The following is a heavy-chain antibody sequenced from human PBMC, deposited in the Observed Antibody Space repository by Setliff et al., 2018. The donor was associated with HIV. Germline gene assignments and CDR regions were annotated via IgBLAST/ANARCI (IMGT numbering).Heavy chain of an antibody. CDR1: GGPITSNTYF. D-gene: IGHD6-19*01. CDR3: ARRRGQKATGWYYFDF. J-gene: IGHJ4*02. V-gene: IGHV4-39*01. Sequence: SETLSLTCSVSGGPITSNTYFWDWIRQAPGKGLEWIGSIYHSGNTSYNPSLKSRVSISVDTSKRQFSLKLTSVTAGDSALYYCARRRGQKATGWYYFDFWGQGALVTVSS. CDR2: IYHSGNT.